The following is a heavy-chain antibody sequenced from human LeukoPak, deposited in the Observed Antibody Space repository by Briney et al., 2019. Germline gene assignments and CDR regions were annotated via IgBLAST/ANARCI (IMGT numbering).Heavy chain of an antibody. D-gene: IGHD1-26*01. V-gene: IGHV1-18*01. Sequence: ASVKVSCKASGCTFTSYGISWVRQAPGQGLEWMGWISACNGNTNYAQKLQGRVTMTTDTSTSTAYMELRSLRSDDTAVYYCAKDNSVGDIAWWFDPWGQGTLVTVSS. J-gene: IGHJ5*02. CDR2: ISACNGNT. CDR1: GCTFTSYG. CDR3: AKDNSVGDIAWWFDP.